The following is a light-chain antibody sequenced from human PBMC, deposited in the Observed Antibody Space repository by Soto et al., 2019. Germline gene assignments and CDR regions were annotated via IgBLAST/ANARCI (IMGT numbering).Light chain of an antibody. V-gene: IGKV3D-20*02. CDR1: QNFGSSY. CDR3: QQRINWPVT. Sequence: EVVLTQSPDTVSLSPGERATLSCRASQNFGSSYLAWYQQKPGQAPRLLIYAASIRATGVPARFSGSGSGTDFTLTISSLEPEDYAVYYCQQRINWPVTFGPGTKVDIK. CDR2: AAS. J-gene: IGKJ3*01.